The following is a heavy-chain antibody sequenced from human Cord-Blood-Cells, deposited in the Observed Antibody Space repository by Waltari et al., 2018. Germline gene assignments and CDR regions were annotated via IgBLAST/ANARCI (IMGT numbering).Heavy chain of an antibody. J-gene: IGHJ4*02. CDR2: IYSGGST. V-gene: IGHV3-53*01. Sequence: EVQLLESGGGLIQPGGSLRLPCAASGLSVSSNQLSWVRQAPGKGLEWVSVIYSGGSTYYADSVKGRFTISRDNSKNTLYLQMNSLRAEDTAVYYCAREGHSSGWSFDYWGQGTLVTVSS. CDR3: AREGHSSGWSFDY. CDR1: GLSVSSNQ. D-gene: IGHD6-19*01.